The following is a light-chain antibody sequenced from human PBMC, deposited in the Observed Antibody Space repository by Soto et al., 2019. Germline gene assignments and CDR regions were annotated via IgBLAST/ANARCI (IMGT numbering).Light chain of an antibody. V-gene: IGKV3-20*01. CDR1: QSVSSSY. CDR3: QQYGSSRT. CDR2: GAS. J-gene: IGKJ5*01. Sequence: EIVLTQSPCTLSLSPGARATLSCMASQSVSSSYLALFQQKPGQAPRLLIYGASSRATGIPARFSGSGSGTDFTLTSSRLEPEDWAVYYCQQYGSSRTFGQGTRLEIK.